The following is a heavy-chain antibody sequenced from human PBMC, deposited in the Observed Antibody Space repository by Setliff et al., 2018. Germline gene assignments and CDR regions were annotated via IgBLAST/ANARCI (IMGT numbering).Heavy chain of an antibody. D-gene: IGHD6-6*01. Sequence: ASVKVSCKASGYTLSSYAMNWVRQAPGQGLEWMGWINTNTGNPTYAQGFTGRFVFSLDTSVSTTYLQISSLKAEDTAVYYCARCEYTSLPSGVYYHMDVWGKGTTVTVSS. V-gene: IGHV7-4-1*02. CDR3: ARCEYTSLPSGVYYHMDV. CDR1: GYTLSSYA. CDR2: INTNTGNP. J-gene: IGHJ6*03.